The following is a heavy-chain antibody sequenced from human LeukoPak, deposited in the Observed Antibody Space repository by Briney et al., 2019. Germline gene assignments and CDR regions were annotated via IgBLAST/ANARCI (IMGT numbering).Heavy chain of an antibody. CDR1: GYTFTGYY. V-gene: IGHV1-2*06. CDR2: INPNSGGT. CDR3: ARAYDLDAFDI. Sequence: ASVTVSCTASGYTFTGYYMHWVRQAPGQGLEWMGRINPNSGGTNYAQKFQGRVTMTRDTSISTAYMELSRLRSDDTAVYYCARAYDLDAFDIWGQGTMVTVSS. J-gene: IGHJ3*02. D-gene: IGHD3-22*01.